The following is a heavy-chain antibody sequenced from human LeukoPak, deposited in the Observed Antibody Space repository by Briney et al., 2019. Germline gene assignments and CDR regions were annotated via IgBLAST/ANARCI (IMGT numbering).Heavy chain of an antibody. Sequence: SVKVSCKASGGTFSSYAISWVRQAPGQGLEWMGRIIPIFGIANYAQKFQGRVTITADKSTSTAYMELNSPRSEDTAVYYCAREHGGNPYFDYWGQGTLVTVSS. CDR1: GGTFSSYA. V-gene: IGHV1-69*04. J-gene: IGHJ4*02. D-gene: IGHD4-23*01. CDR3: AREHGGNPYFDY. CDR2: IIPIFGIA.